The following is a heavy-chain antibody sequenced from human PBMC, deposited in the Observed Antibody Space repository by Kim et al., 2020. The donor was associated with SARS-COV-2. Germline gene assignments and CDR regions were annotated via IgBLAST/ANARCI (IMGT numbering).Heavy chain of an antibody. V-gene: IGHV3-23*03. CDR1: GFTFSDYA. Sequence: GGSLRLSCAASGFTFSDYAMTWVRRAPGKGLEWVSVIYSVSGNTYYADSVKGRFTISRDNSKNTLFLQMNSLRAEDTAVYYCARDRAYYRMDVWGQGTTVIVSS. CDR3: ARDRAYYRMDV. J-gene: IGHJ6*02. CDR2: IYSVSGNT.